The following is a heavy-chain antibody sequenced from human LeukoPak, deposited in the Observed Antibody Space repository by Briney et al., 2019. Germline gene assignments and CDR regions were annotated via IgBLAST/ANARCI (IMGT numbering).Heavy chain of an antibody. Sequence: ASVKVSCKASGGTFSSYAISWVLQAPGQGLEWMGGIIPIFGTANYAQKFQGRVTITTDGSTSTAYMELSSLRSEDTAVYYCASDTGYFDSTTLGYWGQGTLVTVSS. V-gene: IGHV1-69*05. D-gene: IGHD2/OR15-2a*01. CDR3: ASDTGYFDSTTLGY. CDR1: GGTFSSYA. J-gene: IGHJ4*02. CDR2: IIPIFGTA.